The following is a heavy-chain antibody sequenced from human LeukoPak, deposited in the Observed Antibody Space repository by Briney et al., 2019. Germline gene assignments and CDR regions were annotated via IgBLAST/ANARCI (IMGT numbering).Heavy chain of an antibody. V-gene: IGHV4-59*01. CDR3: ARVRSYYGSVTGKSYYFDY. CDR1: DGSISTYV. D-gene: IGHD3-10*01. CDR2: IYDSGST. J-gene: IGHJ4*02. Sequence: PSETLSLTCTVSDGSISTYVWSWIRQPPGKGLEWIGYIYDSGSTNYNPSLKSRVTMSVDTSKNQFSLKLSSVTAADTAVYYCARVRSYYGSVTGKSYYFDYWGQGTLVTVSS.